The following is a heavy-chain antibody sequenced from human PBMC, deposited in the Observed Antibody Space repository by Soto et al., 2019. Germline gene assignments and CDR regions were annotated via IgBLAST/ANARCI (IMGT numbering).Heavy chain of an antibody. CDR3: ARDSEGYSNGPYYGMDV. CDR1: GGTFSSYA. V-gene: IGHV1-69*06. CDR2: IIPIFGTA. J-gene: IGHJ6*02. Sequence: SVKVSCKASGGTFSSYAISWVRQAPGQGLEWMGGIIPIFGTANYAQKFQGRVTITADKSTSTAYMELSSLRSEDTAVYYCARDSEGYSNGPYYGMDVWGQGTTVTVS. D-gene: IGHD5-18*01.